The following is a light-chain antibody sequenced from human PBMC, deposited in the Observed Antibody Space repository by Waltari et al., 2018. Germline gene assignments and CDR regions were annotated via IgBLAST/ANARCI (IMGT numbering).Light chain of an antibody. CDR2: WSY. Sequence: DIVMTQSPESLAVSLGERATLNCKSRESVRYSRNNQDQLAWYQQKPGQRPKLLISWSYTRESVVPDRFSGSGSETEFTLTINSLQAEDVAVYYCQQYYTTPLTLGGATKVEI. J-gene: IGKJ4*01. CDR3: QQYYTTPLT. CDR1: ESVRYSRNNQDQ. V-gene: IGKV4-1*01.